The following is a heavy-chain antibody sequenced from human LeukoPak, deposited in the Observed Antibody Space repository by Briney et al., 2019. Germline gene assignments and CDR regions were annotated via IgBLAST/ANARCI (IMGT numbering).Heavy chain of an antibody. CDR1: GGSFSGYY. J-gene: IGHJ6*02. CDR3: ARDKLFKRGWYGMDV. V-gene: IGHV4-34*01. D-gene: IGHD3-10*01. CDR2: INHSGST. Sequence: SETLSLTCAVYGGSFSGYYWSWIRQPPGKGLEWIGEINHSGSTNYNPSLKSRVTISVDTSKNQFSLKLSSVTAEDTAVYYCARDKLFKRGWYGMDVWGQGTTVTVSS.